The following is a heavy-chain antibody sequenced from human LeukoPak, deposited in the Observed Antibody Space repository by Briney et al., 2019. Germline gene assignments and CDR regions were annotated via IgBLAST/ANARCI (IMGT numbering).Heavy chain of an antibody. D-gene: IGHD2-2*01. J-gene: IGHJ6*02. CDR3: ASGIRCSSTSCYYYYGMDV. V-gene: IGHV3-23*01. CDR1: GFTFSSYA. Sequence: GGSLRLSCAASGFTFSSYAMSWVRQAPGKGLEWVSAISGSGGSTYYADSVKGRFTISRDNAKNTLYLQMNSLRAEDTAVYYCASGIRCSSTSCYYYYGMDVWGQGTTVTVSS. CDR2: ISGSGGST.